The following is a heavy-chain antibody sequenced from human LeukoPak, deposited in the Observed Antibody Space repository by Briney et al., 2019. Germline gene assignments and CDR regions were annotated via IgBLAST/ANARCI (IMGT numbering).Heavy chain of an antibody. J-gene: IGHJ4*02. CDR2: IKQDGSEK. CDR1: GFTFSSYW. D-gene: IGHD2-8*01. CDR3: ASNGLLFDY. V-gene: IGHV3-7*01. Sequence: QAGGFLRLSCVASGFTFSSYWLSWVRQAPGKGLEWVANIKQDGSEKYYVDSVKGRFTISTNNDKNSLYLQMNSLRAEDTAVYYCASNGLLFDYWGQGTLVTVSS.